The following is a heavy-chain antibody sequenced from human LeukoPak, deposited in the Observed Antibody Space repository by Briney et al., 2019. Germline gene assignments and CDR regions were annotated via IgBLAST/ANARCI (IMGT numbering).Heavy chain of an antibody. CDR3: AREGSGYHYFDY. CDR1: GYTFTSYG. CDR2: ISAYNGNT. J-gene: IGHJ4*02. D-gene: IGHD3-22*01. Sequence: ASVKVSCKASGYTFTSYGISWVRQAPGQGLEWMGWISAYNGNTNYAQKFQGRVTITADESTSTAYMELSSLRSEDTAVYYCAREGSGYHYFDYWGQGTLVTVSS. V-gene: IGHV1-18*01.